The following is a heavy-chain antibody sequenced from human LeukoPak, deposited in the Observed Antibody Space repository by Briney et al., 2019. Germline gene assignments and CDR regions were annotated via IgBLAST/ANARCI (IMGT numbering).Heavy chain of an antibody. D-gene: IGHD2-21*01. CDR2: IYTSGST. CDR3: ARVGEKLSYYYFDY. V-gene: IGHV4-59*10. J-gene: IGHJ4*02. CDR1: GGSFSGYY. Sequence: SETLSLTCAVYGGSFSGYYWSWIRQPAGKGLEWIGRIYTSGSTNYNPSLKSRVTMSVDTSKNQFSLKLYSVTAAGTAVYYCARVGEKLSYYYFDYWGQGTLVTVSS.